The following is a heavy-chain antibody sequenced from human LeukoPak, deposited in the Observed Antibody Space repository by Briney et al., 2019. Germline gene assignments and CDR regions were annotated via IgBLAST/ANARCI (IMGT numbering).Heavy chain of an antibody. CDR1: GGSFSGYY. CDR3: ARGWRGYSYPSNYYYYGMDV. V-gene: IGHV4-59*01. D-gene: IGHD5-18*01. J-gene: IGHJ6*02. Sequence: PSETLSLTCAVYGGSFSGYYWSWIRQPPGKGLEWIGYIYYSGSTNYNPSLKSRVTISVDTSKNQFSLKLSSVTAADTAVYYCARGWRGYSYPSNYYYYGMDVWGQGTTVTVSS. CDR2: IYYSGST.